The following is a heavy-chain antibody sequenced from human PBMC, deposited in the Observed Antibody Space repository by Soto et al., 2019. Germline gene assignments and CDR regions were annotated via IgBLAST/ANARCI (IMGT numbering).Heavy chain of an antibody. CDR2: IYHSGST. CDR1: RASFHGHY. J-gene: IGHJ6*02. CDR3: ARERYYGSGSYYGSGFWYYYYGMDV. D-gene: IGHD3-10*01. Sequence: SDTLSLTCSLQRASFHGHYWRWISGPAGRGWGCIGEIYHSGSTNYNPSLKSRVTISVDTSKNQFSLKLSSVTAADTAVYCCARERYYGSGSYYGSGFWYYYYGMDVWGQGTTVT. V-gene: IGHV4-34*01.